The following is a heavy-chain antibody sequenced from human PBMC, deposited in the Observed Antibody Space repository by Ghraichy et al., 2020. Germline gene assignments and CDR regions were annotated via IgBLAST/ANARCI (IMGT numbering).Heavy chain of an antibody. V-gene: IGHV4-59*08. Sequence: SETLSLTCTVYGGSITSYYWSWIRQPPGKGLEWIGYIYYTGSTNYNPSLKSRVTISVDTSKNQFSLKLTSVTAADTAVYYCARYFQYSSSVYYHAMDVWGHGTTVTVSS. CDR3: ARYFQYSSSVYYHAMDV. J-gene: IGHJ6*02. CDR2: IYYTGST. D-gene: IGHD6-6*01. CDR1: GGSITSYY.